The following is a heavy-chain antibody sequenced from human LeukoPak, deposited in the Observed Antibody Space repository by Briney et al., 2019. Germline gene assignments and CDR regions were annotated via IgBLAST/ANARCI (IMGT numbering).Heavy chain of an antibody. Sequence: ASVKVSCKASGYTFTSYGISWVRQAPGQGLEWMGWISAYNGNTNYAQKPQGRVTMTTDTSTTTAYMELRSLRSDATAVYYCARGQYVLLWFGDDMGAFDIWGQGTMVTVSS. CDR2: ISAYNGNT. CDR3: ARGQYVLLWFGDDMGAFDI. V-gene: IGHV1-18*01. D-gene: IGHD3-10*01. J-gene: IGHJ3*02. CDR1: GYTFTSYG.